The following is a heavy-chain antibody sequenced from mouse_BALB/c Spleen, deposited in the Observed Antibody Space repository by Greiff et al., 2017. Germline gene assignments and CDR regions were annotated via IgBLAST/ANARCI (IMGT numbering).Heavy chain of an antibody. J-gene: IGHJ2*01. Sequence: EVQLVESGGGLVQPGGSRKLSCAASGFTFSSFGMHWVRQAPEKGLEWVAYISSGSSTIYYADTVKGRFTISRDNPKNTLFLQMTSLRSEDTAMYYCARSGVYYGSFDYWGQGTTLTVSS. D-gene: IGHD1-1*01. CDR1: GFTFSSFG. CDR3: ARSGVYYGSFDY. V-gene: IGHV5-17*02. CDR2: ISSGSSTI.